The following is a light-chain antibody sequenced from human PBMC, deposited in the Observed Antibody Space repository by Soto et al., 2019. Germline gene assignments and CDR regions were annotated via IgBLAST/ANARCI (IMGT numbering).Light chain of an antibody. CDR1: SSDVGTYNL. V-gene: IGLV2-14*02. J-gene: IGLJ1*01. Sequence: QSALTQPASVSGSPGQSITISCTGTSSDVGTYNLVSWYQQHPGNAPKLMIYEVNYRPSGVSNRFSGSKSGNTASLTISGLQAEDEADYYCSAYTSSDTGVFGTGTKLTVL. CDR3: SAYTSSDTGV. CDR2: EVN.